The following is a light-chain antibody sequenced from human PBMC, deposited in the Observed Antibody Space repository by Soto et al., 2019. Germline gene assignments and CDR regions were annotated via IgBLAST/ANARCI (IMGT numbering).Light chain of an antibody. CDR3: QQYDTYPWT. CDR2: DAS. Sequence: DIQMTQSHTTLSASVGDRVIITCRASQRMSAWLAWYQQKPGKAPKLLIYDASSLENGVPSRFSGSGSGTEFTLTISSLQPDDFATYYCQQYDTYPWTFGQGTKVDIK. J-gene: IGKJ1*01. V-gene: IGKV1-5*01. CDR1: QRMSAW.